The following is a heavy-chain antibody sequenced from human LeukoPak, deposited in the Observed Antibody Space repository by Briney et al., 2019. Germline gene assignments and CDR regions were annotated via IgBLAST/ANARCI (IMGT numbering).Heavy chain of an antibody. Sequence: ASAKVSCKASGYTFTAYYMHWVRQAPGQGLEWMGWINPNSGGTNYAQKFQGRVTMTRDTSIITAYMELSRLTSDDTAVYYCARGVAARPGGHWGQGTLVTVSS. V-gene: IGHV1-2*02. CDR2: INPNSGGT. J-gene: IGHJ4*02. D-gene: IGHD6-6*01. CDR1: GYTFTAYY. CDR3: ARGVAARPGGH.